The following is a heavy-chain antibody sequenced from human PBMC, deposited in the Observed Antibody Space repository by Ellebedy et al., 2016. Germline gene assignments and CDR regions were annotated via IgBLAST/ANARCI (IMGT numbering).Heavy chain of an antibody. J-gene: IGHJ4*02. V-gene: IGHV4-61*01. CDR1: GGSVSSGSYY. CDR2: IYYSGST. Sequence: SETLSLTCTVSGGSVSSGSYYWSWIRQPPGKGLEWIGYIYYSGSTNYNPSLKSRVTISVDTSKNQLSLKLSSVTAADTAVYYCAREKKWELPDYWGQGTLVTVSS. D-gene: IGHD1-26*01. CDR3: AREKKWELPDY.